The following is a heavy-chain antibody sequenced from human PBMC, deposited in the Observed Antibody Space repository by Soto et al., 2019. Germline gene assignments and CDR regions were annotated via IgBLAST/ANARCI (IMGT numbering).Heavy chain of an antibody. Sequence: PSETLSLTCTVSGGSISSGGYYWSWIRQHPGKGLEWIGYIYYSGSTYYNPYLKSRVTISVDTSKNQFSLKLSSVTAADTAVFYCASQHYYDSSGYYVGYWGQGTLVTVSS. D-gene: IGHD3-22*01. CDR3: ASQHYYDSSGYYVGY. J-gene: IGHJ4*02. CDR1: GGSISSGGYY. CDR2: IYYSGST. V-gene: IGHV4-31*03.